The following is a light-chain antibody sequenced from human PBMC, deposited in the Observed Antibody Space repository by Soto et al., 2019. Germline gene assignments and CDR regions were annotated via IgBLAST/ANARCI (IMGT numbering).Light chain of an antibody. CDR1: QSVSCSY. CDR3: QQYCRSPVT. CDR2: GAS. J-gene: IGKJ3*01. Sequence: EIVLTQSPGALSFSPGEPATHSCRASQSVSCSYLAWYQQKPGQAPRLLIYGASSRATEIPDRFNGSGSGTDFTLTISRLEPEDFAVYYCQQYCRSPVTVGPGTKVDIK. V-gene: IGKV3-20*01.